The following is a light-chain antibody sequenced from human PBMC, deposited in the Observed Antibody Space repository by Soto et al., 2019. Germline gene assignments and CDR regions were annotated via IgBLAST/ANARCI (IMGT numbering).Light chain of an antibody. Sequence: DIQMTQSPSSLSASVGDRVTITCRASQSISSYLNWYQQKPGKAPKLLIYAASSLQSGVPSRFSGSGSGTDFTLTISSLQPEDFATYYCQQSYSTPNGDDMYTFGQGTKLEIK. CDR3: QQSYSTPNGDDMYT. V-gene: IGKV1-39*01. J-gene: IGKJ2*01. CDR1: QSISSY. CDR2: AAS.